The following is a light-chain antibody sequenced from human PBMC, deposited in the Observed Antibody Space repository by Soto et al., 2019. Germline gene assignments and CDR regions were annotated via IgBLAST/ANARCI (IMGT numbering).Light chain of an antibody. Sequence: QSALTQPASVSGSPGQSITISCTGTSSDVGGYNYVSWYQQHPGKAPQLMIYDVSNMDSGVSNRFSGSKSGNTASLTISGLQAEDEADYYCSSYTSSSDLVVFGGGTKLTVL. CDR3: SSYTSSSDLVV. V-gene: IGLV2-14*01. CDR1: SSDVGGYNY. CDR2: DVS. J-gene: IGLJ2*01.